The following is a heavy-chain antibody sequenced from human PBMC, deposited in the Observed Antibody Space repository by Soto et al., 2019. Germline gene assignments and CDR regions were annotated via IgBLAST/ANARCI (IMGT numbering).Heavy chain of an antibody. Sequence: QVQLVQSGAEVKKPGASVNVSCKTSGYTFTSYAINWVRQAPGQRLEWMGWINADNGNTKYSQKFQGSVTITRDTSASTAYMALSRLISEDTARSYCERDVGSSAWPYYMDGWGKGTTVTFSS. J-gene: IGHJ6*03. CDR1: GYTFTSYA. CDR2: INADNGNT. CDR3: ERDVGSSAWPYYMDG. V-gene: IGHV1-3*01. D-gene: IGHD6-19*01.